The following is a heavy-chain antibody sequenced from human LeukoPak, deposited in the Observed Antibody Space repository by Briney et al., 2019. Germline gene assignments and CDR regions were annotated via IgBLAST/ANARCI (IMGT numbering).Heavy chain of an antibody. J-gene: IGHJ3*02. V-gene: IGHV4-59*01. Sequence: SETLSLTCTVSGGSISSYYWSWIRQPPGKGLEWIGYIYYSGSTNYNPSLKSRVTISVETSKNQFSLKLSSVTAADTAVYYCARVLSSSGWYLGAFDIWGQGTMVTVSS. CDR3: ARVLSSSGWYLGAFDI. CDR2: IYYSGST. D-gene: IGHD6-19*01. CDR1: GGSISSYY.